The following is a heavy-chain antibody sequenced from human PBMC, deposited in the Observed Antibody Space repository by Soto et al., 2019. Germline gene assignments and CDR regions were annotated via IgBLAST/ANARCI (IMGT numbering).Heavy chain of an antibody. D-gene: IGHD4-17*01. CDR2: ISWNSGSI. J-gene: IGHJ6*02. V-gene: IGHV3-9*01. Sequence: EVQLVESGGGLVQPGRSLRLSCAASGFTFDDYAMHWVRQAPGKGLEWVSGISWNSGSIGYADSVKGRFTISRDNAKNCLYLQMNSLRAEETAVYYCARASEAPYGDYGGDYYYGMDVWGQGTTVTVSS. CDR3: ARASEAPYGDYGGDYYYGMDV. CDR1: GFTFDDYA.